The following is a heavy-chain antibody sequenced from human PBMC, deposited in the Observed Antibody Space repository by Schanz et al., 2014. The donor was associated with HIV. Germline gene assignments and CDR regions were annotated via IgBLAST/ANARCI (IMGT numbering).Heavy chain of an antibody. CDR1: GGSFSGYY. V-gene: IGHV4-34*01. Sequence: QVHLQQWGAGLLKPSETLSLTCAVYGGSFSGYYWSWIRQPPGKGLEWIGEINHSGSTNYNPSLKSRVTISVDTSKNQFSLRLNSVTAADTAVYYCARTPYYFDYWGQGTLVTVSS. CDR3: ARTPYYFDY. J-gene: IGHJ4*02. CDR2: INHSGST.